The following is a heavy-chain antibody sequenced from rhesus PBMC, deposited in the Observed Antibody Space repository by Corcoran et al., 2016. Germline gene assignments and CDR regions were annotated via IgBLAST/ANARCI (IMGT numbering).Heavy chain of an antibody. Sequence: QLQLQESGPGLVKPSGTLSVTCVVSGGSISSSYWSWIRQAPGKGLEWIGYIYGSGSSTNYHPSLKSRVTLSVDTSKNQLSLKLSSVTAADTAVYYCASEGAAAPFDYWGQGVLVTVSS. V-gene: IGHV4-169*02. J-gene: IGHJ4*01. CDR3: ASEGAAAPFDY. D-gene: IGHD6-25*01. CDR1: GGSISSSY. CDR2: IYGSGSST.